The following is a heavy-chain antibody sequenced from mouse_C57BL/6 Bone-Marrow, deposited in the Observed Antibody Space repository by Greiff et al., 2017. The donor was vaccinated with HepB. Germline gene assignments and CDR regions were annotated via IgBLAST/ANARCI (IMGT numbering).Heavy chain of an antibody. V-gene: IGHV5-6*02. CDR1: GFTFSSYG. CDR2: ISSGGSYT. CDR3: ARRERRAY. J-gene: IGHJ3*01. Sequence: EVKVVESGGDLVKPGGSLKLSCAASGFTFSSYGMSWVRQTPDKRLEWVATISSGGSYTYYPDSVKGRFTISRDNAKNTLYLQMSSLKSEDTAMYYCARRERRAYWGQGTLVTVSA.